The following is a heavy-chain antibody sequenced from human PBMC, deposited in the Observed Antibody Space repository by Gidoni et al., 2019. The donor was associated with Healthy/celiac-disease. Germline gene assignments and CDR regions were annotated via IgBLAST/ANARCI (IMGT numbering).Heavy chain of an antibody. CDR2: INPNSGGT. D-gene: IGHD1-26*01. V-gene: IGHV1-2*02. Sequence: QVQLVQSGAEVTKPGASVKVSCKASGYTFTRSYLHWVRQAPGQGLEWMGWINPNSGGTNYAQKFQGRVTMTRDTSISTAYMELSRLRSDDTAVYYCARVYRSRGAYYYYYYGMDVWGQGTTVTVSS. J-gene: IGHJ6*02. CDR1: GYTFTRSY. CDR3: ARVYRSRGAYYYYYYGMDV.